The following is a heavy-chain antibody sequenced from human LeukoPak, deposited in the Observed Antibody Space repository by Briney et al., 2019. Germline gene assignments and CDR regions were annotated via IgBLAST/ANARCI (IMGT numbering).Heavy chain of an antibody. Sequence: GGSLRLSCAASGYTFTGYYMHWVRQAPGQGLEWMGWINPNSGGTNYAQKFQGRDTMTRDTSISTAYMELSRLRSDDTAVYYCARGSLCTGGVCYTDNWFDPWGQGTLVTVSS. CDR2: INPNSGGT. CDR3: ARGSLCTGGVCYTDNWFDP. D-gene: IGHD2-8*02. V-gene: IGHV1-2*02. CDR1: GYTFTGYY. J-gene: IGHJ5*02.